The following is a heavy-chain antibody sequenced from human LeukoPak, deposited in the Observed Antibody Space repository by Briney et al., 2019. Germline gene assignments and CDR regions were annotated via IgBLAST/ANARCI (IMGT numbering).Heavy chain of an antibody. CDR3: AFFVREPQN. D-gene: IGHD3-10*02. J-gene: IGHJ1*01. Sequence: AGSLRLSRAASTVILRTYWMGWARQAPGKGLEWVANIAHDGSVKWYVHSVKGRFIISRDNARDSLYLQMNGLRVEDTAIYYCAFFVREPQNWGQGTLVTVSS. V-gene: IGHV3-7*03. CDR2: IAHDGSVK. CDR1: TVILRTYW.